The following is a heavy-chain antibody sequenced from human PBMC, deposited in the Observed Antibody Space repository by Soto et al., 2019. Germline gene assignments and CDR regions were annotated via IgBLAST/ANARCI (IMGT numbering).Heavy chain of an antibody. Sequence: QVQLQESGPGLVKPSQTLSLTCTVSGGSISSGGYYWSWIRQHPGKGLEWIGYIYYSGSTYYNPSLQSXGTSSXXTSKNQFSLQLSSVTAADTAVYYCASKGVRGVIPYWGQGTLVTVSS. J-gene: IGHJ4*02. CDR1: GGSISSGGYY. V-gene: IGHV4-31*03. CDR3: ASKGVRGVIPY. CDR2: IYYSGST. D-gene: IGHD3-10*01.